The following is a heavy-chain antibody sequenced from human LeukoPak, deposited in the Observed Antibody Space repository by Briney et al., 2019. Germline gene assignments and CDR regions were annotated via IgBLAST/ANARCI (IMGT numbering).Heavy chain of an antibody. CDR2: INWNGGST. CDR1: RFTFDDYG. Sequence: GGSLRLSXAASRFTFDDYGMSWVRQAPGKGLEWVSGINWNGGSTGYADSVKGRFTISRDDAKNSLYLQMNSLRAEDTALYYCARGHSGSYETDFDYWGRGTLVTVSS. D-gene: IGHD1-26*01. CDR3: ARGHSGSYETDFDY. V-gene: IGHV3-20*04. J-gene: IGHJ4*02.